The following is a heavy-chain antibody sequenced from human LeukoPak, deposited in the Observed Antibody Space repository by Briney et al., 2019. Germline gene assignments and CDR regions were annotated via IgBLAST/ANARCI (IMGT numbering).Heavy chain of an antibody. Sequence: ASVKVSCKVSGYTLTELSMHWVRQAPGKGLEWMGGFDPEDGETIYAQKFQGRVTMTEDTSTDTAYMELSSLRSEDTAVYYCATGPGYCSGGSCYPLDYYYYMDVWGKGTTVTVSS. CDR1: GYTLTELS. D-gene: IGHD2-15*01. CDR3: ATGPGYCSGGSCYPLDYYYYMDV. J-gene: IGHJ6*03. CDR2: FDPEDGET. V-gene: IGHV1-24*01.